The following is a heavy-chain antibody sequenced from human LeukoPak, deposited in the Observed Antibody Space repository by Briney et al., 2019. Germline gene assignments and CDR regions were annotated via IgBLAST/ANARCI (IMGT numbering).Heavy chain of an antibody. J-gene: IGHJ4*02. D-gene: IGHD5/OR15-5a*01. CDR2: IYYSGST. CDR1: GGSISSYY. CDR3: TRGSTLADDY. V-gene: IGHV4-59*01. Sequence: SETLPLTCTVSGGSISSYYWSWIRQPPGKGLEWLGYIYYSGSTNYNPSLKGRATISVDTSKNQLSLTVNSVTAADTAVYYCTRGSTLADDYWGQGILVTV.